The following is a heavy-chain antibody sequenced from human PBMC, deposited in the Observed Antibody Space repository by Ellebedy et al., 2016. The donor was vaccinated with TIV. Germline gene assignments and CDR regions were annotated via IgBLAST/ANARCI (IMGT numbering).Heavy chain of an antibody. D-gene: IGHD3-10*01. CDR2: IYYSGST. V-gene: IGHV4-59*08. J-gene: IGHJ5*02. CDR3: ARGMVRGRWFDP. Sequence: MPGGSLRLSCTVSGGSISSYYWSWIRQPPGKGLEWIGYIYYSGSTNYNPSLKSRVTISVDTSKNQFSLKLSSVTAADTAVYYCARGMVRGRWFDPWGQGTLVTVSS. CDR1: GGSISSYY.